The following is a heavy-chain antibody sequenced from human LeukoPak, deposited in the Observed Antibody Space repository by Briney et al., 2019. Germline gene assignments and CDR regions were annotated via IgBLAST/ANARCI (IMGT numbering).Heavy chain of an antibody. Sequence: PSETLSLTCTVSGGSISSYYWSWIRQPPGKGLEWIGYIYYSGSTNYNPSLKSRVTISVDTSKNQFSLKLSSVTAADTAVYYCARTVVAAFKYYFDYWGQGTLVTVSS. J-gene: IGHJ4*02. D-gene: IGHD2-15*01. CDR3: ARTVVAAFKYYFDY. CDR1: GGSISSYY. V-gene: IGHV4-59*01. CDR2: IYYSGST.